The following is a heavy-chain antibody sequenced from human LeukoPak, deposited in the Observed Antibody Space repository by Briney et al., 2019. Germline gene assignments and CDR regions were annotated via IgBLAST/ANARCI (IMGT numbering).Heavy chain of an antibody. CDR1: GGSISSYY. CDR3: ARLGYYDSSGYSSY. CDR2: IYYSGST. V-gene: IGHV4-59*08. Sequence: SETLSLTCTVSGGSISSYYWSWIRQPPGKGLEWIGYIYYSGSTNYNPSLKSRVTISVDTSKNQFSLKLSSVTAADTAVYYCARLGYYDSSGYSSYWGQGTLVTVSS. J-gene: IGHJ4*02. D-gene: IGHD3-22*01.